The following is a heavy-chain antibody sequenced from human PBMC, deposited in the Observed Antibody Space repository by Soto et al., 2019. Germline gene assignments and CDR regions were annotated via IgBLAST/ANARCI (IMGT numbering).Heavy chain of an antibody. V-gene: IGHV3-49*03. J-gene: IGHJ3*02. CDR2: IRSKAYGGTT. CDR3: TLTTVFIDAFDI. D-gene: IGHD4-17*01. Sequence: LRLSCTASGFTFGDYAMSWFRQAPGKGLEWVGFIRSKAYGGTTEYAASVKGRFTISRDDSKSIAYLQMNSLKTEDTAVYYCTLTTVFIDAFDIWGQGTMVTVSS. CDR1: GFTFGDYA.